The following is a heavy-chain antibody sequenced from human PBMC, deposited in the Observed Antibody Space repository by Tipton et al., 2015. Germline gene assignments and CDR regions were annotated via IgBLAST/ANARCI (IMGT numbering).Heavy chain of an antibody. CDR3: ARLHIMGPFVY. D-gene: IGHD3-16*01. V-gene: IGHV3-11*01. CDR2: ISSSANTI. J-gene: IGHJ4*02. Sequence: LSLTCTVSSDSISTYYISWNRQAQGQGMERDSYISSSANTIYYANSVKSRFTVSWDNAKNNLYLQMNSLRDEDTAVDYCARLHIMGPFVYWGQGTLVTVSS. CDR1: SDSISTYY.